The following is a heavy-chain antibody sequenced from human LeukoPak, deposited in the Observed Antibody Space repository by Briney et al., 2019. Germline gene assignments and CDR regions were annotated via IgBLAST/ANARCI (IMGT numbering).Heavy chain of an antibody. Sequence: GGSLRLSCAASGFTFSSYGMHWVRQAPGKGPEWVAVISYDGSNKYYADSVKGRFTISRDNSKNTLYLQMNSLRAEDTAVYYCAKDVFTNRATTYFDYWGQGTLVTVSS. CDR3: AKDVFTNRATTYFDY. J-gene: IGHJ4*02. CDR1: GFTFSSYG. V-gene: IGHV3-30*18. D-gene: IGHD1-26*01. CDR2: ISYDGSNK.